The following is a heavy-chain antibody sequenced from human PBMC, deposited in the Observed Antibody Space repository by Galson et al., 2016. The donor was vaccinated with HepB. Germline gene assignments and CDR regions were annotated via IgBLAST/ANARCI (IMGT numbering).Heavy chain of an antibody. V-gene: IGHV3-33*01. CDR3: ARDGSGTSGYSRFDY. Sequence: SLRLSCAASGFTFSGYGMLWVRQAPGKGLEWVAVIWYDGSKTYYADSVKGRFTISRDNSKNTLFLQMNSLRVEDTAVYYCARDGSGTSGYSRFDYWGQGTLVTVSS. D-gene: IGHD3-22*01. J-gene: IGHJ4*02. CDR2: IWYDGSKT. CDR1: GFTFSGYG.